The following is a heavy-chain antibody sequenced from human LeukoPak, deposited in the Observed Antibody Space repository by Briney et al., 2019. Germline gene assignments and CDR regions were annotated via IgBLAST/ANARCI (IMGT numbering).Heavy chain of an antibody. D-gene: IGHD1-26*01. CDR3: ASDFGGSFPN. CDR1: GDSFSSNSAA. Sequence: SQTLSLTCAISGDSFSSNSAAWNWLRQSPSRGLEWLGSTYYRSKWYNDYAVSVKSRITINPDTSKNQFSLQLNSVTPEDTAVYYCASDFGGSFPNWGQGTLVTVSS. J-gene: IGHJ4*02. V-gene: IGHV6-1*01. CDR2: TYYRSKWYN.